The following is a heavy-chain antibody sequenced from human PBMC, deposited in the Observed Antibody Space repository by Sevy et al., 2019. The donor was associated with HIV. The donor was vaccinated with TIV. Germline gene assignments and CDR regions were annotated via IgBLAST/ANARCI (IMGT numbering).Heavy chain of an antibody. J-gene: IGHJ6*02. CDR2: ISSSSSYI. D-gene: IGHD3-3*01. CDR3: ARDLSELTIFGVVIPYYYYYGMDV. Sequence: GGSLRLSCAASGFTFSSYSMNWVRQAPGKGLEWVSSISSSSSYIYYADSVKGLFTISRDNAKNSLYLQMNSLRAEDTAVYYCARDLSELTIFGVVIPYYYYYGMDVWGQGTTVTVSS. CDR1: GFTFSSYS. V-gene: IGHV3-21*01.